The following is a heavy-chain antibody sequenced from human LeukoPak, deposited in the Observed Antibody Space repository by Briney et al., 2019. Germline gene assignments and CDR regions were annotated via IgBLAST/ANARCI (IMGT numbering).Heavy chain of an antibody. Sequence: GGSLRLSCAASGFTFSSYSMNWVRQAPGKGLEWVSSISSSSSYIYYADSVKGRFTISRDNAKNTLYLQMNSLRAEDTAVYYCARATYAYYYYYYMDVWGKGTTVTVSS. D-gene: IGHD2-2*01. J-gene: IGHJ6*03. CDR2: ISSSSSYI. CDR3: ARATYAYYYYYYMDV. CDR1: GFTFSSYS. V-gene: IGHV3-21*01.